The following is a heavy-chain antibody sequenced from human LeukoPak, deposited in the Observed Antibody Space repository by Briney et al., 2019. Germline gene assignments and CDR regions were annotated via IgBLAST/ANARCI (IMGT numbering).Heavy chain of an antibody. J-gene: IGHJ5*02. Sequence: SETLSLTCTVSGGSVSDYYWSWIRQSPGKGLEWIGYIYYTGTSYNPSLKSRVTMSVDTSKNQFSLKLRSVTAADTAVYYCARDPSGSFFNWFDPWGQGTLVTVSS. D-gene: IGHD1-26*01. CDR1: GGSVSDYY. CDR2: IYYTGT. CDR3: ARDPSGSFFNWFDP. V-gene: IGHV4-59*02.